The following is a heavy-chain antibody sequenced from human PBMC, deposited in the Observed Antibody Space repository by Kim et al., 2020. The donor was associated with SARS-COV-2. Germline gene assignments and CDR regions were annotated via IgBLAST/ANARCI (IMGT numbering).Heavy chain of an antibody. D-gene: IGHD3-22*01. V-gene: IGHV5-10-1*01. CDR2: IDPSDSYT. CDR1: GYSFTSYW. Sequence: GESLKISCKGSGYSFTSYWISWVRQMPGKGLEWMGRIDPSDSYTNYSPSFQGHVTISADKSISTAYLQWSSLKASDTAMYYCARHDLYYYDSSGYYWLDYWGQGTLVTVSS. J-gene: IGHJ4*02. CDR3: ARHDLYYYDSSGYYWLDY.